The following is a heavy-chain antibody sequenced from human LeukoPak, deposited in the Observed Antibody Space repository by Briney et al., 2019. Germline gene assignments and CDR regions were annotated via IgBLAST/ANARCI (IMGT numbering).Heavy chain of an antibody. V-gene: IGHV1-69*13. Sequence: SVKVSCKASGGTFSSYAISWVRQAPGQGLEWMGGIIPIFGTANYAQKFQGRVTITADESTSTAYMELSSLRSEDTAVYYCARLRSFDDAFDIWGQGTMVTVSS. D-gene: IGHD3-16*01. CDR2: IIPIFGTA. J-gene: IGHJ3*02. CDR3: ARLRSFDDAFDI. CDR1: GGTFSSYA.